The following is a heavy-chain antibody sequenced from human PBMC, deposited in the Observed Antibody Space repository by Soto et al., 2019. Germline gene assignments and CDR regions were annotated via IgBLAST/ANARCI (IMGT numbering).Heavy chain of an antibody. D-gene: IGHD2-8*01. V-gene: IGHV1-2*04. CDR2: INPNSGGT. Sequence: ASVKVSCKASGYTFTGYYMHWVRQAPGQGLEWMGWINPNSGGTNYAQKFQGWVTMTRDTSISTAYMELSRLSSDDTAVYYCARNSYCTNGVCYDNWFDPWGQGTLVTVSS. CDR1: GYTFTGYY. CDR3: ARNSYCTNGVCYDNWFDP. J-gene: IGHJ5*02.